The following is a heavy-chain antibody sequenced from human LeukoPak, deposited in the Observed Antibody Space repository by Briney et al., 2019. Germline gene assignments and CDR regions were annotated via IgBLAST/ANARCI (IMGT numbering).Heavy chain of an antibody. J-gene: IGHJ4*02. CDR1: GYRFTNYW. Sequence: GESLKISCQASGYRFTNYWIGWVRQMPGKGLEWMGIIYPGDSDTRYSPSFQGQVTISADKSISTAYLQWSSLKASDTAMYYCARLAVAKGPIGYWGQGTLVTVSS. V-gene: IGHV5-51*01. D-gene: IGHD4-23*01. CDR3: ARLAVAKGPIGY. CDR2: IYPGDSDT.